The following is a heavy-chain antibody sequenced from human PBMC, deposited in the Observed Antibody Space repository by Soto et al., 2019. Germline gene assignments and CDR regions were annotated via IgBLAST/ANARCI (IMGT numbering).Heavy chain of an antibody. D-gene: IGHD2-15*01. J-gene: IGHJ6*02. CDR2: ISGSGGST. CDR3: AKSVEDIVVVVAAALGFGYYYYGMDV. CDR1: GFTFSSYA. V-gene: IGHV3-23*01. Sequence: GGSLRLSCAASGFTFSSYAISWVRQAPGKGLEWVSAISGSGGSTYYADSVKGRFTISRDNSKNTLYLQMNSLRAEDTAVYYCAKSVEDIVVVVAAALGFGYYYYGMDVWGQGPTVTVSS.